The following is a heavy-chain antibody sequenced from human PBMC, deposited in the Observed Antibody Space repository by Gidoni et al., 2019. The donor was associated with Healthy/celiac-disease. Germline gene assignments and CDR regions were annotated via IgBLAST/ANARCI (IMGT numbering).Heavy chain of an antibody. D-gene: IGHD3-10*01. Sequence: QVQLQQWGAGLLKPSETLSLTCAVYGGSFSGYYWSWIRQPPGKGLEWIGEITHSGSTNYNPSLRSRVTISVDTSKNQFSLKLSSVTAADTAVYYCARGVFGKRSFDYWGQGTLVTVSS. CDR1: GGSFSGYY. CDR2: ITHSGST. J-gene: IGHJ4*02. V-gene: IGHV4-34*01. CDR3: ARGVFGKRSFDY.